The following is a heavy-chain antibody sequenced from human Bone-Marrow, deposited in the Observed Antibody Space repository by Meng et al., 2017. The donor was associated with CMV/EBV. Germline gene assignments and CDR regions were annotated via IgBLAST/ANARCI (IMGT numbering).Heavy chain of an antibody. CDR2: IYSGGSST. J-gene: IGHJ6*02. CDR3: AKDYSSTYYYYYGMDV. CDR1: GFTFSSYA. V-gene: IGHV3-23*03. D-gene: IGHD6-13*01. Sequence: GESLKISCAASGFTFSSYAMSWVRQAPGKGLEWVSVIYSGGSSTYYADSVKGRFTISRDNSKNTLYLQMNSLRAEDTALYYCAKDYSSTYYYYYGMDVWGQGTTVTVSS.